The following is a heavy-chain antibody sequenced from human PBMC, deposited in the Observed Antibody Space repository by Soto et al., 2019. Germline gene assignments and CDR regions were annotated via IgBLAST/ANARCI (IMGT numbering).Heavy chain of an antibody. CDR2: IKSKTDGGTT. V-gene: IGHV3-15*07. Sequence: EVQLVESGGGLGKPGGSLRLSCAASGFTFSNAWRNWVRRAPGKGLEWVGRIKSKTDGGTTDYAAPVKGRFTISRDDSKNTLYLXXNSXXTXDXAXXYCXTXXGXAXAGTQFDYWGQGTLVTVSS. J-gene: IGHJ4*02. D-gene: IGHD6-13*01. CDR1: GFTFSNAW. CDR3: XTXXGXAXAGTQFDY.